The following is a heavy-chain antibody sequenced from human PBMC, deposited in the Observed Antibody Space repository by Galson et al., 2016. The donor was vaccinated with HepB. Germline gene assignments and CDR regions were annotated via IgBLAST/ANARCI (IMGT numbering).Heavy chain of an antibody. CDR1: GYSFATHW. V-gene: IGHV5-51*01. Sequence: QSGAEVTKPGESLKISCKASGYSFATHWIGWVRQMPGKGLEWMGIIHPGDSDTRYSPSFQGQVTISADKSTNTAHLQWSSLKASDTATYYCARSACSGGACYSFWYFDIWGRGTPVTVSS. CDR2: IHPGDSDT. CDR3: ARSACSGGACYSFWYFDI. J-gene: IGHJ2*01. D-gene: IGHD2-15*01.